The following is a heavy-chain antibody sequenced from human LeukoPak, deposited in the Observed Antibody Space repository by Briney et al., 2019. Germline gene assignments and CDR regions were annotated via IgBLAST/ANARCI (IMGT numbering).Heavy chain of an antibody. D-gene: IGHD3-10*01. V-gene: IGHV3-49*04. CDR3: TRDRGGRWFGELLGFDN. CDR1: GLTFNNYA. Sequence: GGSLRLSCAVSGLTFNNYAMSWVRQAPGKGLEWIAFIRSSHHGATREYAASVKGRFIISRDDSKNIAYLQMDSLKTEDTGVYFCTRDRGGRWFGELLGFDNWGQGTLLTVSS. J-gene: IGHJ4*02. CDR2: IRSSHHGATR.